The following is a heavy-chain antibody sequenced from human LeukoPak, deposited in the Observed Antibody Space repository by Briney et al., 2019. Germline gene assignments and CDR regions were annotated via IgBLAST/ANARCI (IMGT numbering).Heavy chain of an antibody. Sequence: SETLSLTCSVSGGFISSSSKYWGWIRQPPGKGGEWIGSIYYSGDTYYNQSLRSRVTISVDTSKNQFSLRLTSVTAADTAVYYCARSSAAAGPTHNRFDPWGQGTLVTVSS. CDR1: GGFISSSSKY. V-gene: IGHV4-39*01. J-gene: IGHJ5*02. CDR3: ARSSAAAGPTHNRFDP. D-gene: IGHD6-13*01. CDR2: IYYSGDT.